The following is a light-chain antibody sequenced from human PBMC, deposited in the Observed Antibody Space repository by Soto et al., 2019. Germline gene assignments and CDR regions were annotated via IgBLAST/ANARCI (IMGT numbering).Light chain of an antibody. CDR3: QQSYSPPIT. V-gene: IGKV1-39*01. Sequence: DIQMTQSPSSLSASVGDRVTITCRASQSISTYLNWYQQKAGRVPKLLIYGAASLQSGVPSRFGGSGSGTDFTLTISSLQPEDFATYYCQQSYSPPITFGQGTRLEIK. CDR1: QSISTY. J-gene: IGKJ5*01. CDR2: GAA.